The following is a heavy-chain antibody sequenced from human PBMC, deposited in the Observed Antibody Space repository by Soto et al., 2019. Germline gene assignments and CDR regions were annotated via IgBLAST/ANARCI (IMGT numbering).Heavy chain of an antibody. V-gene: IGHV4-39*01. Sequence: SETLSLTCTVSGGSISSSSYYWGWIRQPPGKGLEWIGSIYYSGSTHYNLSLKSRVTISVDTSKNQFSLKLSSVTAADTAVYYCARHWAPYYGSGSYYNPWGKGTTVTVSS. D-gene: IGHD3-10*01. CDR2: IYYSGST. CDR3: ARHWAPYYGSGSYYNP. CDR1: GGSISSSSYY. J-gene: IGHJ6*04.